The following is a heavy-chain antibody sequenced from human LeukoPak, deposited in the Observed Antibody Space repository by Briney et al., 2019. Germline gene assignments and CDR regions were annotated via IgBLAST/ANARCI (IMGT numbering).Heavy chain of an antibody. J-gene: IGHJ3*02. Sequence: SQTLSLTCTVSGGSISSGSYYWSWIRQPAGKGLEWIGRIYTSGSTNYNPSLKGRVTISVDTSKNQFSLKLSSVTAADTAAYYCARVRIAAAYDAFDIWGQGTMVTVSS. CDR2: IYTSGST. D-gene: IGHD6-13*01. CDR3: ARVRIAAAYDAFDI. V-gene: IGHV4-61*02. CDR1: GGSISSGSYY.